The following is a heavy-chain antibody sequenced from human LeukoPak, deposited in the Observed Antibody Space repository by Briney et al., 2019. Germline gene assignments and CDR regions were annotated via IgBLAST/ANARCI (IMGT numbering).Heavy chain of an antibody. Sequence: KPGGSLRLSCAASGFTFSSYSMNWVRQAPGKGLEWASSISSSSSYIYYADSVKGRFTISRDNAKNSLYLQMNSLRAEDTAVYYCATESGAYCSSTSCYYYWGQGTLVTVSS. CDR3: ATESGAYCSSTSCYYY. V-gene: IGHV3-21*01. CDR1: GFTFSSYS. D-gene: IGHD2-2*01. CDR2: ISSSSSYI. J-gene: IGHJ4*02.